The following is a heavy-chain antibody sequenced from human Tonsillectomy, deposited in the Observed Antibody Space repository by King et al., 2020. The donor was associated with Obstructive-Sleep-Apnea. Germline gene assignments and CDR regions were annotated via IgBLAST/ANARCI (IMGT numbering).Heavy chain of an antibody. V-gene: IGHV3-74*01. J-gene: IGHJ4*02. Sequence: VQLVESGGGLVQPGGSLRLSCAASGFTFSTYWMHWVRQAPGKGLVWVSHINSDGSTTTYADSVKGRFTISRDNAKNTLYLQMNSLRAEDTAVYYWANGPVGYCSSISCRDYWGQGTLVTVSS. CDR2: INSDGSTT. CDR3: ANGPVGYCSSISCRDY. D-gene: IGHD2-2*01. CDR1: GFTFSTYW.